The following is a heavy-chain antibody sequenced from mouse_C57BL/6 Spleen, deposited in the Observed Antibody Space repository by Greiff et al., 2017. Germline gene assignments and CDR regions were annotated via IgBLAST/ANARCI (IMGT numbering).Heavy chain of an antibody. CDR1: GYTFTDYY. Sequence: EVKLQQSGPELVKPGASVKISCKASGYTFTDYYMNWVKQSHGKSLEWIGDINPNTGGTSYNQKFKGKATLTVDKSSSTAYMALRILTSEDSAVYYCAKFYYGSSGYFDVWGTGTTVTVSS. V-gene: IGHV1-26*01. J-gene: IGHJ1*03. CDR3: AKFYYGSSGYFDV. D-gene: IGHD1-1*01. CDR2: INPNTGGT.